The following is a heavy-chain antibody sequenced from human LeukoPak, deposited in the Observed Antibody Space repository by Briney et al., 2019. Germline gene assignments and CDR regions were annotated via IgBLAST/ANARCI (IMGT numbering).Heavy chain of an antibody. Sequence: SETLSLTCTVSGGSISSYYWSWIRQPPGKGLEWIGYIDYSGSTNYNPSLTSRVTISVDTSKNQFSLKLSSVTAADTAVYYCASQAVADDYWGQGTLVTVSS. CDR1: GGSISSYY. D-gene: IGHD6-19*01. CDR3: ASQAVADDY. J-gene: IGHJ4*02. CDR2: IDYSGST. V-gene: IGHV4-59*08.